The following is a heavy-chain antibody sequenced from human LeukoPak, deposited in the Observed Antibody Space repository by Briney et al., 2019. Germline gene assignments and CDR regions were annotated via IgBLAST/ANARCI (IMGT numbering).Heavy chain of an antibody. CDR2: IRGSGSYT. CDR1: GFTVSSNY. Sequence: GGSLRLSCAASGFTVSSNYMSWVRQAPGKGLEWVSGIRGSGSYTDYVGSVKGRFTISRDNSKNTLYLQMNSLRAEDTAVYYCAKDLQLERTPSFLFDPWGQGTLVTVSS. D-gene: IGHD1-1*01. CDR3: AKDLQLERTPSFLFDP. J-gene: IGHJ5*02. V-gene: IGHV3-23*01.